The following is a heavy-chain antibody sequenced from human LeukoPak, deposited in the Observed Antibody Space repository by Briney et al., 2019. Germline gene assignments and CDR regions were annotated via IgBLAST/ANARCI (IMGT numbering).Heavy chain of an antibody. CDR1: GGSFSGYF. J-gene: IGHJ3*02. V-gene: IGHV4-34*01. CDR2: INHSGST. Sequence: SETLSLTCAVYGGSFSGYFWSWIRQPPWKGLEWIGEINHSGSTNYNPSLKSRVTISVDTSKNQCSLKLSSVTAADTAVYYCAREAFDIWGQGTMVTVSS. CDR3: AREAFDI.